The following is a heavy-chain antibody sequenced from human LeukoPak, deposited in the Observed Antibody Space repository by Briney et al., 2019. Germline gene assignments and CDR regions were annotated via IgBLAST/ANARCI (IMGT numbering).Heavy chain of an antibody. D-gene: IGHD3-3*01. V-gene: IGHV1-69*04. J-gene: IGHJ4*02. CDR3: AREGPTNYDFWSGYYTLDY. CDR2: IIPILGIA. Sequence: SVKVSCKVSGYTLTELSMHWVRQAPGQGLEWMGRIIPILGIANYAQKFQGKVTITADKSTSTAYMELSSLRSEDTAVYYCAREGPTNYDFWSGYYTLDYWGQGTLVTVSS. CDR1: GYTLTELS.